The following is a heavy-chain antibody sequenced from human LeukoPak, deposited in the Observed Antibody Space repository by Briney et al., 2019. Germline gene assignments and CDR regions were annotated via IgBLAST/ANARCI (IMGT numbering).Heavy chain of an antibody. CDR3: AREGSVWFGEFKDY. Sequence: SQTLSLTCTVSGGSISSGSYYWSWIRQPAGKGLEWIGRIYTSGSTYYNPSLKSRVTISVDTSKNQFSLKLSSVTAADTAVYYCAREGSVWFGEFKDYWGQGTLVTVSS. V-gene: IGHV4-61*02. D-gene: IGHD3-10*01. CDR1: GGSISSGSYY. CDR2: IYTSGST. J-gene: IGHJ4*02.